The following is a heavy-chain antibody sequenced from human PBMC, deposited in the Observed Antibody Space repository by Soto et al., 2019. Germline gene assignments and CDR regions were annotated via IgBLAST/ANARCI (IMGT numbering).Heavy chain of an antibody. J-gene: IGHJ6*03. V-gene: IGHV1-46*03. CDR1: GYTFTSYY. D-gene: IGHD2-2*03. CDR3: ASGYCSSTSCFPYYYYYMDV. Sequence: QVQLVQSGAEVKKPGASVKVSCKASGYTFTSYYMHWVRQAPGQGLEWMGIINPSGGSTSYAQKFQGRVTMTRDTSTSTVYMELSSLRSEDTAVYYCASGYCSSTSCFPYYYYYMDVWGKGTTVTVSS. CDR2: INPSGGST.